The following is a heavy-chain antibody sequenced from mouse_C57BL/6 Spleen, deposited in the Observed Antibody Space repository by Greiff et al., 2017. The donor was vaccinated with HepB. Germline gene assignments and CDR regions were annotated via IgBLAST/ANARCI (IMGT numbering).Heavy chain of an antibody. D-gene: IGHD1-1*01. Sequence: QVQLQQPGAELVRPGLSVKMSCKASGYTFTNYWIGWAKQRPGHGLEWIGDIYPGGGYTNYNEKFKGKATLTADKSSSTAYMQFSSLTSEDSAIYYCAREDYGSSYWYFDVWGTGTTVTVSS. CDR3: AREDYGSSYWYFDV. V-gene: IGHV1-63*01. J-gene: IGHJ1*03. CDR1: GYTFTNYW. CDR2: IYPGGGYT.